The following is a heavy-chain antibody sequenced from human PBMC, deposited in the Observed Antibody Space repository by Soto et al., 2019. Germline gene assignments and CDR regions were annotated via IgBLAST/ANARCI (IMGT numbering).Heavy chain of an antibody. V-gene: IGHV3-30-3*01. CDR2: ISYDGSNK. CDR3: ARDLHGGWRSYFDY. CDR1: GFTFSSYA. Sequence: GGSLRLSCAASGFTFSSYAMHWVRQAPGKGLEWVAVISYDGSNKYYADSVKGRFTISRDNSKNTLYLQMNSLRAEDTAVYYCARDLHGGWRSYFDYWGQGTLVTVSS. D-gene: IGHD6-19*01. J-gene: IGHJ4*02.